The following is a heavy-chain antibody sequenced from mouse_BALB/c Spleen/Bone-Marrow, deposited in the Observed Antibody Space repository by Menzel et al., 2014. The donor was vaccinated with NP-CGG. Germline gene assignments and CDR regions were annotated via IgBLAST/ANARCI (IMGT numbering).Heavy chain of an antibody. J-gene: IGHJ2*01. Sequence: EVKVVESGGGLVKPGGSLKLSCAASGFTFSTYGMSWVRQTPEKRLEWVATISGGGNYTYYPDSVKGRVTISRDNGKNNLYLQMSRLRSEDTALYYCVRNFYGYDGYFDYWGQGTPLTVSS. D-gene: IGHD2-2*01. CDR2: ISGGGNYT. V-gene: IGHV5-9-2*01. CDR3: VRNFYGYDGYFDY. CDR1: GFTFSTYG.